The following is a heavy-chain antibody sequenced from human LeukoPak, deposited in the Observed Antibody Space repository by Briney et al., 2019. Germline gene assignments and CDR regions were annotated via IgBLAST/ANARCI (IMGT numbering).Heavy chain of an antibody. J-gene: IGHJ4*02. D-gene: IGHD2-2*01. CDR2: ISAYNGNT. Sequence: ASVKVSCKASGYTFTSYGISWVRQAPGQGLEWMGWISAYNGNTNYAQKLQGRVTMTTDTSTSTAYMELRSLRSDDTAVYYCARDRGWSSELYHPTLGDYWGQGTLVTVSS. CDR1: GYTFTSYG. V-gene: IGHV1-18*01. CDR3: ARDRGWSSELYHPTLGDY.